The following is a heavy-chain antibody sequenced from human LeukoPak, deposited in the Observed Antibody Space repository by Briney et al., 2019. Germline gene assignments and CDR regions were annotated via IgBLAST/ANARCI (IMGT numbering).Heavy chain of an antibody. D-gene: IGHD3-16*01. CDR3: AGGVTEGDAFDI. CDR2: ISYDGSNK. CDR1: GFTFSSYA. Sequence: GRSLRLSCAASGFTFSSYAMHWVRQAPGKGLEWVAVISYDGSNKYYADSVKGRFTISRDNSKNTLYLQMNSLRAEDTAVYYCAGGVTEGDAFDIWGQGTMVTVSS. V-gene: IGHV3-30*04. J-gene: IGHJ3*02.